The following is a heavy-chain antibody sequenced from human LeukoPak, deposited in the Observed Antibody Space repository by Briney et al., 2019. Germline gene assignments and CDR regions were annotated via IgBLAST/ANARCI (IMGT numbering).Heavy chain of an antibody. V-gene: IGHV4-34*01. CDR2: INHSGST. D-gene: IGHD3-16*01. CDR3: ARDLVRLGEYGN. J-gene: IGHJ4*02. CDR1: GGSFSGYY. Sequence: SETLTLTCAVYGGSFSGYYWRWIRQPPGKGLEWIGEINHSGSTNYNPSLKSRVTMSVDTSKNQFSLELSYVTAADTAVYYCARDLVRLGEYGNWGQGFLVTVSS.